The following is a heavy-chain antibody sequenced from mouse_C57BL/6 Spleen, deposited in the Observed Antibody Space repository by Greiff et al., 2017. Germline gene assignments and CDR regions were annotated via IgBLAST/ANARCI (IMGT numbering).Heavy chain of an antibody. CDR2: INPSNGDT. Sequence: QVQLQQPGTELVKPGASVKLSCKASGYTFTSYWMHWVKQRPGQGLEWIGKINPSNGDTNYNEKFTSKATLTVDKSSSTAYMQLSSLTSEDAAVYYCARARFLPPSNLPDYWGQGTTLTVSS. V-gene: IGHV1-53*01. CDR1: GYTFTSYW. CDR3: ARARFLPPSNLPDY. J-gene: IGHJ2*01. D-gene: IGHD4-1*01.